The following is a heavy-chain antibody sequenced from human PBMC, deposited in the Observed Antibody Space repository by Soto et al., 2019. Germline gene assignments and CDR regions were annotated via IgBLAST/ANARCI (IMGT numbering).Heavy chain of an antibody. V-gene: IGHV1-18*01. D-gene: IGHD3-9*01. J-gene: IGHJ5*02. CDR3: ARENXDILTGLVGLDP. Sequence: SVKVSCKASGYTFTSSGISCVRQAPGQGLEWMGWLSAYNGNTNYAQKLQGRVDMTTDKSTSTAYMELRSLRSDDTAVYYCARENXDILTGLVGLDPWGQGTPVTGSS. CDR1: GYTFTSSG. CDR2: LSAYNGNT.